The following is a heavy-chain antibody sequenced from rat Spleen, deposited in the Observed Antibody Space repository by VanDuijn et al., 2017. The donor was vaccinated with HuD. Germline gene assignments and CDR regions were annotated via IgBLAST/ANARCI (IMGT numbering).Heavy chain of an antibody. V-gene: IGHV5S13*01. CDR2: ISTGGGNT. Sequence: EVQLVESDGGLVQPGRSMKLSCAVSGFTFSNYCMTWVRQAPTKGLEWVASISTGGGNTYYRDSVKGRFTISRDNAKNTQYLQMDSLRSEDTATYYCARHRELPGYSYYWYFDFWGPGTMVTVSS. CDR1: GFTFSNYC. J-gene: IGHJ1*01. CDR3: ARHRELPGYSYYWYFDF. D-gene: IGHD1-4*01.